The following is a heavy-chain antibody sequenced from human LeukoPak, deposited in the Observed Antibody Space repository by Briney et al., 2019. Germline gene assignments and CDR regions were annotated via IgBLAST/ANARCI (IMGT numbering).Heavy chain of an antibody. CDR2: MNPNSGNT. Sequence: ASVKVSCKASGYTFTSYDINWVRQATGQGLEWMGWMNPNSGNTGYAQKFQGRVTITRNTSISTAYMELSSLRSEDTAVYYCARVSGGIVVVNDAFDIWGQGTMVTVSS. CDR3: ARVSGGIVVVNDAFDI. D-gene: IGHD2-21*01. CDR1: GYTFTSYD. J-gene: IGHJ3*02. V-gene: IGHV1-8*01.